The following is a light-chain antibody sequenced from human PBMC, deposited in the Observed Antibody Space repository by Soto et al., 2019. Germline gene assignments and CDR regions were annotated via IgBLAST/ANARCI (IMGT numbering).Light chain of an antibody. Sequence: QSVLTQSPSASASLGPSVTLTCTLSSGHSSYIIACHQQQPRKAPRYLIKLEVSVSYNTGSAVPDRFSGSSAGADRYLTISHLQFEDEAYYYCETWDNNILVFGGGTKLTVL. CDR2: LEVSVSY. CDR3: ETWDNNILV. CDR1: SGHSSYI. J-gene: IGLJ2*01. V-gene: IGLV4-60*02.